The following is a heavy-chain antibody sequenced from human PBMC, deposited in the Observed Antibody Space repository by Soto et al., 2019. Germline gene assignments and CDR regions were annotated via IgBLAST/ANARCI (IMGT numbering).Heavy chain of an antibody. CDR2: IIPIFGTA. Sequence: SVKVSCKASGGAVSSYAISWVRQAPGQGLEWMGGIIPIFGTANYAQKFQGRVTITADESTSTAYMELSSLRSEDTAVYYCARGKSAAGTGTAFDYWGKGTLVTVSS. CDR3: ARGKSAAGTGTAFDY. CDR1: GGAVSSYA. J-gene: IGHJ4*02. D-gene: IGHD6-13*01. V-gene: IGHV1-69*13.